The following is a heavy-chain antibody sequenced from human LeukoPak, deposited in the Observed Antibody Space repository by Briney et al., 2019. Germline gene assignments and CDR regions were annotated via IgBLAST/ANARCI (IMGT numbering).Heavy chain of an antibody. D-gene: IGHD3-9*01. Sequence: ASVKVSCKASGYTFTSYGISWVRHAPGQGLEWMGWISAYNGNINYAQKLQGRITMTTDTSTSTAYLELRSLRSDDTAVYYFARNAAYDILTGYDFDYWGQGTLVTVSS. CDR3: ARNAAYDILTGYDFDY. CDR1: GYTFTSYG. J-gene: IGHJ4*02. CDR2: ISAYNGNI. V-gene: IGHV1-18*04.